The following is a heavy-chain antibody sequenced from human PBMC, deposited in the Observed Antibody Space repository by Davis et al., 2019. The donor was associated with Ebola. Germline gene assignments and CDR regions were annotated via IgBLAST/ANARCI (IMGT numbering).Heavy chain of an antibody. CDR1: GYSISSGYY. Sequence: PGGSLRLSCNVSGYSISSGYYWGWLRQPPGKGLEWIGNVYHSGSTYYSPHLKSRVTISVDTSNNQFSLMLNSVTAADTAVYYCAREGRGTAAGVLDLWGQGTLVTVSS. V-gene: IGHV4-38-2*02. CDR3: AREGRGTAAGVLDL. D-gene: IGHD6-13*01. CDR2: VYHSGST. J-gene: IGHJ5*02.